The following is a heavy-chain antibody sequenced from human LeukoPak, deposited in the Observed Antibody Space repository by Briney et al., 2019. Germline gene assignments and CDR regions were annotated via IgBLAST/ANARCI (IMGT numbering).Heavy chain of an antibody. V-gene: IGHV3-48*03. CDR2: IHTGSSPT. D-gene: IGHD3-10*01. Sequence: PGGSLRLSCEGSGFTFSSYEMNWVRQAPGKGLEWVSYIHTGSSPTSYAGSVKGRFTISRDNAKNSLYLQMNSLRAEDTAVYYCARVRSYFYYYYMDVWGKGTMVTVSS. J-gene: IGHJ6*03. CDR3: ARVRSYFYYYYMDV. CDR1: GFTFSSYE.